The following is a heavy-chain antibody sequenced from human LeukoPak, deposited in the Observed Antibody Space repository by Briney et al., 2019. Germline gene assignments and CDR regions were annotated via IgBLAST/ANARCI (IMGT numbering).Heavy chain of an antibody. CDR3: ARVGSGGAWFDF. V-gene: IGHV4-59*01. Sequence: SETLSLTCTVSGGSISNYYWSWIRQPPGKGLEWIGYIFFSGTTNYNPSLKSRVTISVDTSKNQFSLKMTSVTAADTAVYFCARVGSGGAWFDFWGQGTLVTVSS. CDR1: GGSISNYY. J-gene: IGHJ4*02. CDR2: IFFSGTT. D-gene: IGHD6-19*01.